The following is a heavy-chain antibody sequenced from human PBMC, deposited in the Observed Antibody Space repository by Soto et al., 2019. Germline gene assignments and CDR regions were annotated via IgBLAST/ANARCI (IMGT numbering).Heavy chain of an antibody. CDR2: IWYDGSNK. D-gene: IGHD3-22*01. J-gene: IGHJ4*02. CDR1: GFTFSSYG. V-gene: IGHV3-33*01. CDR3: AREYYDSSGYYYFGFGY. Sequence: GGSLRLSCAASGFTFSSYGMHWVRQAPGKGLEWVAVIWYDGSNKFYADSVKGRFTISRDNSKNTLYLQMNSLRAEDTAVYYCAREYYDSSGYYYFGFGYWGQGTLVTVSS.